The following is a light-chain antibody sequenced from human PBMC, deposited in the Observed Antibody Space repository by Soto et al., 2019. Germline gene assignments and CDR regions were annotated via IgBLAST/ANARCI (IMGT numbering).Light chain of an antibody. J-gene: IGKJ4*01. V-gene: IGKV3-11*01. Sequence: EIVLTQSPATLSLSPGERVTLSCRASQSVSSSLAWYQQKPGQAPRLLIYDASNRATGIPARFSGSGSGTDFTLTISSLEPEDFAVYYCQQRGNWPLTFGGGTKVDIK. CDR3: QQRGNWPLT. CDR1: QSVSSS. CDR2: DAS.